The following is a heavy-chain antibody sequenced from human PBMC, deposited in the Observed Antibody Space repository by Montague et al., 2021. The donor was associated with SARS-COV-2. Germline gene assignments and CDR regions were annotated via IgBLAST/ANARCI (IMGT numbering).Heavy chain of an antibody. Sequence: SETLSLTCTVSGGSISSYYWSWIRQSPGKGLEWIGYIYYIGSTNYNPSLKGRVTMSVDTSKNQSSLKVTSVTAADTAVYYCARGELPAATSSASLLHWGQGTLVTVSS. CDR1: GGSISSYY. CDR2: IYYIGST. D-gene: IGHD2-2*01. J-gene: IGHJ1*01. CDR3: ARGELPAATSSASLLH. V-gene: IGHV4-59*01.